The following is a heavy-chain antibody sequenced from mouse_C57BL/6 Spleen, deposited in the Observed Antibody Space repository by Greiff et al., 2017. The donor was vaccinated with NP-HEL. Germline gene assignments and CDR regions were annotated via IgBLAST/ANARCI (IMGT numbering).Heavy chain of an antibody. J-gene: IGHJ4*01. CDR3: ARSQDFYYAMDY. V-gene: IGHV1-69*01. CDR1: GYTFTSYW. Sequence: VQLQQPGAELVMPGASVKLSCKASGYTFTSYWMHWVKQRPGQGLEWIGEIDPSDSYTNYNQKFKGKSTLTVDKSSSTAYMQLSSLTSEDSAVYYCARSQDFYYAMDYWGQGTSVTVSS. CDR2: IDPSDSYT.